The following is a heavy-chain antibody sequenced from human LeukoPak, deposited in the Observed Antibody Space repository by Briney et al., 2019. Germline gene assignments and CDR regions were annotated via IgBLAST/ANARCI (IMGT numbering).Heavy chain of an antibody. J-gene: IGHJ4*02. CDR3: ARGRRDDFWSGYSLYYFDY. CDR1: GGSFSGYY. D-gene: IGHD3-3*01. Sequence: SETLSLTCSVYGGSFSGYYWGWIRQPPGNGLEWIGEANHSGRTNYNQSLKSRVSIAVETSKTQFSLRLNSVTAADTAVYYCARGRRDDFWSGYSLYYFDYWGQGTLVTVSS. V-gene: IGHV4-34*01. CDR2: ANHSGRT.